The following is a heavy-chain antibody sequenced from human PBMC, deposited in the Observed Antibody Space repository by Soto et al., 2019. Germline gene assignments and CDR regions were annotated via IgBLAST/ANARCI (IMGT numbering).Heavy chain of an antibody. CDR1: GFTFSSYG. Sequence: ESGGGVVPPGRSLRLSCAASGFTFSSYGMHWVRQAPGKGLEWVAIISYDGSNTYYADSVKGRFTISRDNSKNTLYLLMNSLRAEDTSVYYCAKEGGLSGSYYNSSSYYFDYWGQGTLVTVSS. CDR2: ISYDGSNT. V-gene: IGHV3-30*18. J-gene: IGHJ4*02. CDR3: AKEGGLSGSYYNSSSYYFDY. D-gene: IGHD1-26*01.